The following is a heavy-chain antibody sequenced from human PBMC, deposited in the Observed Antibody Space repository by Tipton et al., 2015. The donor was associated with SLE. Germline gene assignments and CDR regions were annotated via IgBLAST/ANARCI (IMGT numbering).Heavy chain of an antibody. J-gene: IGHJ4*02. CDR1: GGSTSSDTYY. CDR3: ARDIEAPGDFLYFDY. CDR2: IYTSGST. D-gene: IGHD7-27*01. Sequence: TLSLTCIVSGGSTSSDTYYWSWLRQPAGKGLEWIGHIYTSGSTNYNPSLKSRVTMSVYTSKNHFSLKLTSVIAADTAVYYCARDIEAPGDFLYFDYWGQGILVTVSS. V-gene: IGHV4-61*09.